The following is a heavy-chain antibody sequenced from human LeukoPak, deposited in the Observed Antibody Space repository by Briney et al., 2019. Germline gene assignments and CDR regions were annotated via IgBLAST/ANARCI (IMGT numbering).Heavy chain of an antibody. V-gene: IGHV4-34*01. CDR2: INHSGST. CDR1: GGSFSGYY. CDR3: ARVVRGYSYGNAFDI. J-gene: IGHJ3*02. D-gene: IGHD5-18*01. Sequence: SETLSLTCAVYGGSFSGYYWSWIRQPPGKGLEWIGEINHSGSTNYNPSLKSRVTISVDTSKNQFSLKLSTVTAADTAVYYCARVVRGYSYGNAFDIWGQGTMVTVSS.